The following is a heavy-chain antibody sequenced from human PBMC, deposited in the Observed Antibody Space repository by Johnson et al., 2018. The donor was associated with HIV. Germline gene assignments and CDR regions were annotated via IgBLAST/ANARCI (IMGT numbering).Heavy chain of an antibody. D-gene: IGHD3-22*01. CDR1: GFTFSSYG. CDR3: ARGRPNYYDSSGRYVPVAFDI. V-gene: IGHV3-30*02. CDR2: IRYDGSNK. J-gene: IGHJ3*02. Sequence: QVQLVESGGGVVQPGGSLRLSCAASGFTFSSYGMHWVRQAPGKGLEWVAFIRYDGSNKNHADSVKGRFTISRDNSKNTLYLQMNSLRAEDTAVYYCARGRPNYYDSSGRYVPVAFDIWGQGTMVTVSS.